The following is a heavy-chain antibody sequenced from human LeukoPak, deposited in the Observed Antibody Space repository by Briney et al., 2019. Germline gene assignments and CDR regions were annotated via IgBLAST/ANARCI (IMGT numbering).Heavy chain of an antibody. D-gene: IGHD3-9*01. CDR1: GYTFTGYY. CDR3: ARSRGHYDILTGYYDDAFDI. V-gene: IGHV1-2*02. CDR2: INPNSGGT. Sequence: GASVKVSCKASGYTFTGYYMHWVRQAPGQGLEWMGWINPNSGGTNYAQKFQGRVTMTRDTSISTAYMELSRLRSDDTAVYYCARSRGHYDILTGYYDDAFDIWGQGTMVTVSS. J-gene: IGHJ3*02.